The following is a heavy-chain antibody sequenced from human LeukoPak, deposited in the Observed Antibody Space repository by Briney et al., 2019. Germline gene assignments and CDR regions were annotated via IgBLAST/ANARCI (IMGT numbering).Heavy chain of an antibody. Sequence: ASVKVSCKASGGTFSSYAISWVRQAPGQGLEWMGRIIPILGIANYAQKFQGRVTITADKSTSTAYMGLSSLRSEDTAVYYCAKVSYCSSTSCARFVDYWGQGTLVTVSS. V-gene: IGHV1-69*04. CDR2: IIPILGIA. D-gene: IGHD2-2*01. CDR3: AKVSYCSSTSCARFVDY. CDR1: GGTFSSYA. J-gene: IGHJ4*02.